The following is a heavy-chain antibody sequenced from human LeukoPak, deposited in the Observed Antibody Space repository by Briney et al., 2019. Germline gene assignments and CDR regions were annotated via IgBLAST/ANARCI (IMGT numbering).Heavy chain of an antibody. V-gene: IGHV3-48*03. CDR3: AREGAVKDSSGFYQDAFDI. Sequence: GGSLRLSCTASGFTFRNYEVNWVRQAPGKGLEWILYSSTSGSSIYYTDSVKGRFSISRDNAKNSLYLQMHSLRAEDTAVYYCAREGAVKDSSGFYQDAFDIWGQGTMVIVSS. J-gene: IGHJ3*02. CDR1: GFTFRNYE. D-gene: IGHD3-22*01. CDR2: SSTSGSSI.